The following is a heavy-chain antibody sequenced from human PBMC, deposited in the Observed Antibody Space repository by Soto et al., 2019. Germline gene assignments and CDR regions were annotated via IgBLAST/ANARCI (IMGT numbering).Heavy chain of an antibody. V-gene: IGHV4-61*08. Sequence: TSETLSLTCTVSGGSISSGDYYWSWIRQPPGKGMEWIGYIYYSGSANYNPSLKSRATISLDMSKNQFSLKFTSVTAADTAVYYCARDKYCSGGSCRKNWFDPWGQGTLVTVSS. J-gene: IGHJ5*02. CDR2: IYYSGSA. D-gene: IGHD2-15*01. CDR3: ARDKYCSGGSCRKNWFDP. CDR1: GGSISSGDYY.